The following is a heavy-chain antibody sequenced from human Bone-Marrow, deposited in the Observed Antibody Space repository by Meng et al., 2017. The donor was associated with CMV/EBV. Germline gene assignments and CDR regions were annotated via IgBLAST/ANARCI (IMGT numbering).Heavy chain of an antibody. CDR3: ARMIAAAFDY. Sequence: SRTLSLTCTVSGGSLSSYYWSWVRQPPGKGLEWIGYIYYSGSTNYNPSLKSRVTISVDTSQKQFSLKLSSVTAADTAVYYCARMIAAAFDYWGQGTLVTVSS. CDR2: IYYSGST. J-gene: IGHJ4*02. D-gene: IGHD6-13*01. V-gene: IGHV4-59*01. CDR1: GGSLSSYY.